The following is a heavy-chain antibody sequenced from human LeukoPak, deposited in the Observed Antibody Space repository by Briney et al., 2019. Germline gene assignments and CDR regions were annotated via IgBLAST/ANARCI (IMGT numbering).Heavy chain of an antibody. CDR3: GRPVVEAIKALYY. Sequence: ASVKVSCKASGYTFTGYYMHWVRQAPGQGLEWMGRINPNSGGTNYAQKFQGRVTMTRDTSISTAYMELSRLRSDDTAVYYCGRPVVEAIKALYYWGQGTLVTVSS. CDR2: INPNSGGT. V-gene: IGHV1-2*06. J-gene: IGHJ4*02. CDR1: GYTFTGYY. D-gene: IGHD1-26*01.